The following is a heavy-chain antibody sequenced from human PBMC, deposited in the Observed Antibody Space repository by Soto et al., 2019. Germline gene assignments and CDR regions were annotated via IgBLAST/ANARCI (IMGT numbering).Heavy chain of an antibody. J-gene: IGHJ4*02. CDR3: ARGIANIVVVERDAPDKYYLEY. CDR1: GGSFSGYY. V-gene: IGHV4-34*01. Sequence: ASETLSLTCAVYGGSFSGYYWSWIRRPPGKGLEWIGEINHSGSTNYNPSLKSRVTISVDTSKNQFSLKVKSVTAADTAVYYCARGIANIVVVERDAPDKYYLEYWGQGTLVIISS. D-gene: IGHD2-15*01. CDR2: INHSGST.